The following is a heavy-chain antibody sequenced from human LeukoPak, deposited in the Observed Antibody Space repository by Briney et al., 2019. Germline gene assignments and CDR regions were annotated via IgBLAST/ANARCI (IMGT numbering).Heavy chain of an antibody. CDR3: AREVRLRYFDWLFPSAGMDV. V-gene: IGHV3-48*03. CDR1: GFTFNNYE. D-gene: IGHD3-9*01. Sequence: GGSLRLSCAASGFTFNNYEMNWVRQAPGKGLEWISYISSGAGTMYYADSVKGRFTISRDNAKNSLYLQMNSLRSDDTAVYYCAREVRLRYFDWLFPSAGMDVWGKGTTVTVSS. J-gene: IGHJ6*04. CDR2: ISSGAGTM.